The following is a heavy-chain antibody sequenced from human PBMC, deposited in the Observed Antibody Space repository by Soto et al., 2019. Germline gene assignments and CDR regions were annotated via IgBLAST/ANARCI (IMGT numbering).Heavy chain of an antibody. CDR2: IKQDGSEK. CDR1: GVTFSSYW. CDR3: ARFYYDSSGYLPSPYYYYYGMDV. D-gene: IGHD3-22*01. V-gene: IGHV3-7*04. J-gene: IGHJ6*02. Sequence: GGSLRLSCAASGVTFSSYWMSWVRQAPGKGLERVANIKQDGSEKYYVDSVKGRFTISRDNAKNSLYLQMNSLRAEDTAVYYCARFYYDSSGYLPSPYYYYYGMDVWGQGTTVTVSS.